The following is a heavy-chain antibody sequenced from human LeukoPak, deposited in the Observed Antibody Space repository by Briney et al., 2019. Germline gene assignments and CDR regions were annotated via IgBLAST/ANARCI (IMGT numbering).Heavy chain of an antibody. Sequence: PGGSLRLSCAASGFTFNTYSMSWVRQAPGKGLEWVSSISSSSSYIYYADSVKGRFTISRDNAKNSLYLQMNSLRVEDTAVYYCARGGGDILTGYYIYFDYWGQGILVTVSS. CDR3: ARGGGDILTGYYIYFDY. D-gene: IGHD3-9*01. J-gene: IGHJ4*02. CDR1: GFTFNTYS. CDR2: ISSSSSYI. V-gene: IGHV3-21*01.